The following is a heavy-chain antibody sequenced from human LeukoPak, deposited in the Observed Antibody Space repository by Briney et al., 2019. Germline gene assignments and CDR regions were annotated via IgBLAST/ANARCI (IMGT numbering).Heavy chain of an antibody. Sequence: SGTLSLTCTVSGGSISSSSYYWGWIRQPPGKGLEWIGSIYYSGSTYYNPSLKSRVTISVDTSKNQFSLKLSSVTAADTAVYYCARHRYRYHYDSSGYYDYWGQGTLVTVSS. J-gene: IGHJ4*02. CDR2: IYYSGST. CDR3: ARHRYRYHYDSSGYYDY. D-gene: IGHD3-22*01. CDR1: GGSISSSSYY. V-gene: IGHV4-39*01.